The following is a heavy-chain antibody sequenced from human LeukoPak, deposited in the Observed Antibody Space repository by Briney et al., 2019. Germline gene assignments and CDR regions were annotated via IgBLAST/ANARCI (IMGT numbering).Heavy chain of an antibody. CDR2: INPNSGGT. D-gene: IGHD3-10*01. V-gene: IGHV1-2*02. CDR3: ARGGRDGDYYYYMDV. Sequence: ASVKVSCKASGYTFTGYYMHWVRQAPGQGLEWMGWINPNSGGTNYAQKFQGRVTISVDTSKNQFSLKLSSVTAADTAVYYCARGGRDGDYYYYMDVWGKGTTVTVSS. J-gene: IGHJ6*03. CDR1: GYTFTGYY.